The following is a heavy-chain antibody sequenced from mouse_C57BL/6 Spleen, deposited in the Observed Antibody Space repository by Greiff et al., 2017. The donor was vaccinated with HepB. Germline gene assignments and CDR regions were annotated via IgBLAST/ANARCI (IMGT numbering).Heavy chain of an antibody. CDR2: IRNKANGYTT. CDR3: ARSPLRRGDYFDY. D-gene: IGHD2-12*01. Sequence: EVQVVESGGGLVQPGGSLSLSCAASGFTFTDYYMSWVRQPPGKALEWLGFIRNKANGYTTEYSASVKGRFTISRDNSQSILYLQMNALRAEDSATYYCARSPLRRGDYFDYWGQGTTLTVSS. V-gene: IGHV7-3*01. CDR1: GFTFTDYY. J-gene: IGHJ2*01.